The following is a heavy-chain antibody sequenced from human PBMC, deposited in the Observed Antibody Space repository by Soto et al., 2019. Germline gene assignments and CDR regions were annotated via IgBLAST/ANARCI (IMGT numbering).Heavy chain of an antibody. J-gene: IGHJ6*03. Sequence: SETLSLTCTVSGGSIGSYHWSWIRQSPEKGLEWFGFILYSESANYNPSLESRVTISVDTSKNQFSLKLISVTSADTALYYCARGTYDTYYYYYMDVWGKGTTVTVSS. CDR2: ILYSESA. D-gene: IGHD3-9*01. CDR3: ARGTYDTYYYYYMDV. CDR1: GGSIGSYH. V-gene: IGHV4-59*01.